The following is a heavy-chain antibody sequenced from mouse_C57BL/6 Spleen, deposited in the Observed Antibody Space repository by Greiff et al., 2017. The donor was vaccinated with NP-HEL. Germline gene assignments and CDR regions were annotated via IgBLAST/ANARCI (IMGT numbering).Heavy chain of an antibody. CDR3: ARRGDDYDVFDY. V-gene: IGHV3-6*01. J-gene: IGHJ2*01. Sequence: VQLKESGPGLVKPSQSLSLTCSVTGYSITSGYYWNWIRQFPGTKLEWMGYISYDGSNNYNPSLKNRISITRDTSKNQFFLKLNSVTTEDTATYYCARRGDDYDVFDYWGQGTTLTVSS. D-gene: IGHD2-4*01. CDR2: ISYDGSN. CDR1: GYSITSGYY.